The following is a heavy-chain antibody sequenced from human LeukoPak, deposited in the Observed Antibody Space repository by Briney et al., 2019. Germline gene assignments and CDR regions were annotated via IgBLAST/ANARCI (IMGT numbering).Heavy chain of an antibody. V-gene: IGHV1-8*01. Sequence: ASVKVSSKASGYTFTSYDINWVRQATGQGLEWVGWMNPHSGYTGYAQKYQRRVTMTRNTSKSTAYMELSSLRSEDTAVYYCARCLGYCSITSCYDNWFDPWGQGNLVTVSS. CDR2: MNPHSGYT. CDR1: GYTFTSYD. D-gene: IGHD2-2*01. J-gene: IGHJ5*02. CDR3: ARCLGYCSITSCYDNWFDP.